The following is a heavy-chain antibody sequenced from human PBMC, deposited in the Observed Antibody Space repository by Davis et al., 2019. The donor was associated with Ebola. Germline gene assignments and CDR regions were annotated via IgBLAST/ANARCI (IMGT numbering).Heavy chain of an antibody. CDR2: ISSSSSYI. CDR1: GFTFSSYS. J-gene: IGHJ4*02. V-gene: IGHV3-21*01. Sequence: GESLKISCAASGFTFSSYSMNWVRQAPGKGLEWVSSISSSSSYIYYADSVKGRFTISRDNAKNSLYLQMNSLRAEDTAVYYCARAENYYDSSGYIVYFDYWGQGTLVTVSS. D-gene: IGHD3-22*01. CDR3: ARAENYYDSSGYIVYFDY.